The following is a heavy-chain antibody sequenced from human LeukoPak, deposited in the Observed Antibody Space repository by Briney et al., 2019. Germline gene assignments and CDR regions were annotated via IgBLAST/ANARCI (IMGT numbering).Heavy chain of an antibody. J-gene: IGHJ4*02. CDR1: GASISSSSYY. Sequence: MPSETLSLTCTVSGASISSSSYYWGWIRQPPGKGLEWIGNIYYSGSTYYNPSLKSRVTMSVDTSKNQFFLKLNSVTAADTAVYYCARGRPYSGGYHLDYWGQGTLVTVSP. V-gene: IGHV4-39*01. CDR3: ARGRPYSGGYHLDY. D-gene: IGHD1-26*01. CDR2: IYYSGST.